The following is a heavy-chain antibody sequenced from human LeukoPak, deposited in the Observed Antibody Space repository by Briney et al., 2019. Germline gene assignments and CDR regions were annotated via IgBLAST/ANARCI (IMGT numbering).Heavy chain of an antibody. CDR1: GFTFDDYA. V-gene: IGHV3-9*01. Sequence: QPGRSLRLSCAASGFTFDDYAMHWVRHAPGKGLEGVSGISWNSGSIGYADSVKGRFTISRDNAKNSLYLQMNSLRAEDTALYYCAKDQDIVDYYGMDVWGQGTTVTVSS. J-gene: IGHJ6*02. D-gene: IGHD2-15*01. CDR2: ISWNSGSI. CDR3: AKDQDIVDYYGMDV.